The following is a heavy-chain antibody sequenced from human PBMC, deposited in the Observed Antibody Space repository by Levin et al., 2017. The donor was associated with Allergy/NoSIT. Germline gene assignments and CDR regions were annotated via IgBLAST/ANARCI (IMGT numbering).Heavy chain of an antibody. V-gene: IGHV3-33*01. CDR3: TRDRDTSSHDGWLGP. D-gene: IGHD2-2*01. J-gene: IGHJ5*02. CDR2: LWYDGNRK. CDR1: GFSFTAFG. Sequence: GGSLRLSCAASGFSFTAFGMHWVRQAPGKGLEWVAVLWYDGNRKYYADSVKGRFTISRDTSKNTLYLEMDSLRAEDTAMYYCTRDRDTSSHDGWLGPWGQGTLVTVSS.